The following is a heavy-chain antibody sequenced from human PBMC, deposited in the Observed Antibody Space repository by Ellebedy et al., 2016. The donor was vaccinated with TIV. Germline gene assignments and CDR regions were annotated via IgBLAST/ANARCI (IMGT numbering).Heavy chain of an antibody. CDR3: ARAPYCSGGSCYVAY. CDR1: GFTFSSYN. CDR2: ISSSSSYI. V-gene: IGHV3-21*01. Sequence: GESLKISCAASGFTFSSYNMNWVRQAPGKGLEWVSSISSSSSYIYYADSVKGRFTISRDNAKNSLYLQMNSLRAEDTAVYFCARAPYCSGGSCYVAYWGQGTLVTVSS. D-gene: IGHD2-15*01. J-gene: IGHJ4*02.